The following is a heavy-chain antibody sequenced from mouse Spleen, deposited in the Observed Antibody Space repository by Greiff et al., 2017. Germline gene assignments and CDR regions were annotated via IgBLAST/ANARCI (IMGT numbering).Heavy chain of an antibody. J-gene: IGHJ3*01. CDR2: IDPSDSYT. CDR1: GYTFTSYW. D-gene: IGHD2-1*01. Sequence: VQLQQPGAELVKPGASVKLSCKASGYTFTSYWMQWVKQRPGQGLEWIGEIDPSDSYTNYNQKFKGKATLTVDTSSSTAYMQLSSLTSEDSAVYYCARYPQTYGNLFAYWGQGTLVTVSA. CDR3: ARYPQTYGNLFAY. V-gene: IGHV1-50*01.